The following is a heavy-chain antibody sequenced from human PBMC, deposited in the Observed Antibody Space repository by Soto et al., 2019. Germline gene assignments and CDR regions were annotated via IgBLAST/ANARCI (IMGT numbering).Heavy chain of an antibody. CDR2: ISYDGSNK. D-gene: IGHD2-21*02. CDR3: ARGLVTMRAFDI. V-gene: IGHV3-30-3*01. J-gene: IGHJ3*02. CDR1: GFTFSSYA. Sequence: GGSLRLSCAASGFTFSSYAMHWVRQAPGKGLEWVAVISYDGSNKYYADSVKGRFTISRDNSKNTLYLQMNSLRAEDTAVYYCARGLVTMRAFDIWGQGTMVTVSS.